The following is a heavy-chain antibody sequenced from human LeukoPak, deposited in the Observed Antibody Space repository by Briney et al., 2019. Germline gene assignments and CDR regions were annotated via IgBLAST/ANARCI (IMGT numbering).Heavy chain of an antibody. CDR1: GFTFSSYG. CDR2: IWYDGSNK. D-gene: IGHD3-10*01. CDR3: ARDRLLFYGSGSYYNSLPGIFNWFDP. V-gene: IGHV3-33*01. Sequence: AGGSLRLSCAASGFTFSSYGMHWVRQAPGKGLEWVAVIWYDGSNKYYADSVKGRFTISRDNSKNTLYLQMNSLRAEDTAVYYCARDRLLFYGSGSYYNSLPGIFNWFDPWGRGTLVTVSS. J-gene: IGHJ5*02.